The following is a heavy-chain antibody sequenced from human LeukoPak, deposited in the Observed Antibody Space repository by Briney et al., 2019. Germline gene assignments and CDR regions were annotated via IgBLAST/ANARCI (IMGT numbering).Heavy chain of an antibody. CDR2: IKQDGTEK. CDR1: GFTFTTYW. D-gene: IGHD1-26*01. V-gene: IGHV3-7*01. CDR3: ARGNSGSYCFDY. J-gene: IGHJ4*02. Sequence: PGESLRLSCAASGFTFTTYWLGWVRQPPGKGLEWVANIKQDGTEKYYVDSVKGRFTISRDNSKNTLYLQMNSLRAEDTAVYYCARGNSGSYCFDYWGQGTLVTVSS.